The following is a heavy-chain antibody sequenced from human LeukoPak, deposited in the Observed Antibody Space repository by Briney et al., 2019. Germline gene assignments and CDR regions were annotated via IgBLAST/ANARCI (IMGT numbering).Heavy chain of an antibody. CDR1: NYSISSTYY. V-gene: IGHV4-38-2*02. CDR3: ARDTQLMAAFDY. CDR2: MYHIGST. D-gene: IGHD2-8*01. Sequence: SETLSLTCTVSNYSISSTYYWGWIRQPPGKGLEWIGSMYHIGSTYYNPSLKSRVTISVDTSKNQFSLNLSSVTAADTAAYYCARDTQLMAAFDYWGQGTLVTVSS. J-gene: IGHJ4*02.